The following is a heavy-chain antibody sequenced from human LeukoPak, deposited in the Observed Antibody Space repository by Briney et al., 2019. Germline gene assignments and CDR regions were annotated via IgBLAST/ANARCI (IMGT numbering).Heavy chain of an antibody. CDR1: GFTFSSYR. CDR3: AREGNDAFDI. Sequence: GGSLRLSCAASGFTFSSYRMNWVRQAPGKGLEWVSSISSSSSYIYYADSVKGRFTISRDNAKNSLYLQMYSLRAEDTAVYYCAREGNDAFDIWGQGTMVTVSS. CDR2: ISSSSSYI. V-gene: IGHV3-21*01. J-gene: IGHJ3*02.